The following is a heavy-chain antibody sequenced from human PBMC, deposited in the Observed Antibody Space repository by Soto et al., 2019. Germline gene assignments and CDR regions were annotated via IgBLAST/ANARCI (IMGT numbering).Heavy chain of an antibody. Sequence: GGSLRLSCAASGFTFSSYAMSWVRQAPGKGLEWVSAISGSGGSTYYADSVKGRFTISRDNSKNTLYLQMNSLRAEDTAVYYCAKGSIFGVVIVTYYFDYWGQGTLVTVSS. J-gene: IGHJ4*02. CDR2: ISGSGGST. D-gene: IGHD3-3*01. CDR1: GFTFSSYA. V-gene: IGHV3-23*01. CDR3: AKGSIFGVVIVTYYFDY.